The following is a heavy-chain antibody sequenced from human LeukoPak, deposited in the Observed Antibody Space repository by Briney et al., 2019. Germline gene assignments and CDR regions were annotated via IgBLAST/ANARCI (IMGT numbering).Heavy chain of an antibody. V-gene: IGHV4-39*07. CDR3: AGDLAAAGTVVGYYYYYMDV. CDR1: GASISSTSHY. J-gene: IGHJ6*03. Sequence: ASETLSLTCTVSGASISSTSHYWGWIRQPPGKGLEWIGSSYYSGSTYYNPSLKSRVTISVDTSKNQFSLKLSSVTAADTAVYYCAGDLAAAGTVVGYYYYYMDVWGKGTTVTVSS. D-gene: IGHD6-13*01. CDR2: SYYSGST.